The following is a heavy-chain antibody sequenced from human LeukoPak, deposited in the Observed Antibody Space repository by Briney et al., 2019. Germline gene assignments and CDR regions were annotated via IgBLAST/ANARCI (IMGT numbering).Heavy chain of an antibody. CDR3: ARGKYYYYGMDV. V-gene: IGHV3-53*04. J-gene: IGHJ6*02. CDR2: IYSGGST. CDR1: GFTVSSNY. Sequence: GGSLRLSCAASGFTVSSNYMSWVRQAPGKGLEWVAVIYSGGSTYYADSVTGRFTLSRHNSKNTLYLQMNSLRAEDTAVYYCARGKYYYYGMDVWGQGTTVTVSS.